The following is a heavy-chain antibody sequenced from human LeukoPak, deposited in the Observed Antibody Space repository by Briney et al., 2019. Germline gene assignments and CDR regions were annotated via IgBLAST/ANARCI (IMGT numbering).Heavy chain of an antibody. CDR3: ARDGSYSSSSGVSGY. V-gene: IGHV4-39*07. D-gene: IGHD6-6*01. Sequence: SETLSLTCTVSGGSISSSSYYWGWIRQPPGKGLEWIGSIYYSGSTYYNPSLKSRVTISVDMSKNQFSLKLSSVTAADTAVYYCARDGSYSSSSGVSGYWGQGTLVTVSS. J-gene: IGHJ4*02. CDR1: GGSISSSSYY. CDR2: IYYSGST.